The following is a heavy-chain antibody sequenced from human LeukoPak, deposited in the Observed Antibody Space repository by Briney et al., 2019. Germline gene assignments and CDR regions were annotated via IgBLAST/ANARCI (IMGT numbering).Heavy chain of an antibody. CDR3: ARDGIAARPGY. CDR2: IDPNSGGT. D-gene: IGHD6-6*01. Sequence: ASVKVSCKASGYTFSGYYMHWVRQAPGQGPEWLGWIDPNSGGTNYAQKFQDRVTMTKDTSISTAYMELSGLRSDDTAVYYCARDGIAARPGYWGQGTLVTVSS. J-gene: IGHJ4*02. CDR1: GYTFSGYY. V-gene: IGHV1-2*02.